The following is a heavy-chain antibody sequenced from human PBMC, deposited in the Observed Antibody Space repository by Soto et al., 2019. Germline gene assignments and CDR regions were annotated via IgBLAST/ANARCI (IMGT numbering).Heavy chain of an antibody. D-gene: IGHD4-17*01. Sequence: EVQLVESGGDLVQPGRSLRLSCTTSGFTFGDYAVSWLRQAPGKGLVWVRFIRSKASGGTAEYAASVKGRFTISRDESNSIASLQMNSLNTEDPAVYYCRRDIFAVRAFDIWGQGTMVTVSS. CDR3: RRDIFAVRAFDI. J-gene: IGHJ3*02. V-gene: IGHV3-49*03. CDR2: IRSKASGGTA. CDR1: GFTFGDYA.